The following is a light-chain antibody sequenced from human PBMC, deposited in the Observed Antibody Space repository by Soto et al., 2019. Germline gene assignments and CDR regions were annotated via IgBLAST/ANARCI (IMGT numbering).Light chain of an antibody. V-gene: IGKV1-5*03. Sequence: EIQMTQCPSTLSASVGDRVTITCGASQSISSWLAWYQQKPGKAPKLLIYQASSLQSGVPSRFSGSGSETGFTLTISSLLPDDFATYFCQQYKSYFRTFGQGTKVDIK. CDR3: QQYKSYFRT. CDR2: QAS. J-gene: IGKJ1*01. CDR1: QSISSW.